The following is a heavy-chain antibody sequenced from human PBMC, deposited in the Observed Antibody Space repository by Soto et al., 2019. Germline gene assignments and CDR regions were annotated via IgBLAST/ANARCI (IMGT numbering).Heavy chain of an antibody. Sequence: SVKVSCKASGFTFTSSAVQWVRQARGQRLEWIGWIVVGSGNTNYAQKFQERVTITRDMSTSTAYMELSSLRSEDTAVYYCAAVTDRYYYDSSGYYPPDYWGQGTLVTVSS. CDR2: IVVGSGNT. CDR3: AAVTDRYYYDSSGYYPPDY. V-gene: IGHV1-58*01. CDR1: GFTFTSSA. J-gene: IGHJ4*02. D-gene: IGHD3-22*01.